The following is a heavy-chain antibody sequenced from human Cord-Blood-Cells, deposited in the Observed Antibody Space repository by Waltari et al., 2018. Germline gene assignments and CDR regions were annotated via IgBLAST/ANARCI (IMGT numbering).Heavy chain of an antibody. CDR3: AKEYCSSTSCYNDVVDY. J-gene: IGHJ4*02. D-gene: IGHD2-2*02. Sequence: EVQLLESGGGLVQPGGSLRLSCAASGFTFSSYAMSWVRRAPGTGLEWVSAISGSGGSTYYADSVKGRFTISRDNSKNTLYLQMNSLRAEDTAVYYCAKEYCSSTSCYNDVVDYWGQGTLVTVSS. CDR2: ISGSGGST. CDR1: GFTFSSYA. V-gene: IGHV3-23*01.